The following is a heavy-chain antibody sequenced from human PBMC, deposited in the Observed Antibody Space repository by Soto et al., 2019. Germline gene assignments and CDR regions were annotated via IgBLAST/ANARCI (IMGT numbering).Heavy chain of an antibody. CDR2: IIPILGTA. J-gene: IGHJ4*02. V-gene: IGHV1-69*01. Sequence: VQLVQSGAEVKKHGSSVKVSCKASGGTFSSYAISWVRQAPGQGLELVGGIIPILGTANSAQKFHGRVTITADEFTSTAYMELSSLRSEDTAVYYCARPSYCSSNTCYSGYCGGVSVSIWVQGTLGTVSS. CDR1: GGTFSSYA. CDR3: ARPSYCSSNTCYSGYCGGVSVSI. D-gene: IGHD2-2*01.